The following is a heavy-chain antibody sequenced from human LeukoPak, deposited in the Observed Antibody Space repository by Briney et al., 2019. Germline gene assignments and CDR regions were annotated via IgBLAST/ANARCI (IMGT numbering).Heavy chain of an antibody. D-gene: IGHD2-15*01. J-gene: IGHJ4*02. Sequence: ASVKVSCKASGYTFTGYHMHWVRQAPGQGLEWMGWVNPNSGGAYYAQKFHDRVTMTRDTSSSTAFMELSSVTYDDTAIYYCARDTGGSFEYWGQGTLVTVSS. CDR3: ARDTGGSFEY. CDR1: GYTFTGYH. CDR2: VNPNSGGA. V-gene: IGHV1-2*02.